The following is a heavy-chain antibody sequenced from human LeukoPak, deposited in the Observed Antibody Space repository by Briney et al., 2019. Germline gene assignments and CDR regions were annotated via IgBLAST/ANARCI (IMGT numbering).Heavy chain of an antibody. Sequence: GGSLRLSCAASGIAFSIHWMHWVRQPPGKGRGWVSWINNDGSYAVYADSVRARFTISRDNAKNTLYLQMNSLRPEDTAVYYCARDRPHNWFDPWGQGTLVTVSS. CDR3: ARDRPHNWFDP. J-gene: IGHJ5*02. CDR2: INNDGSYA. V-gene: IGHV3-74*01. CDR1: GIAFSIHW.